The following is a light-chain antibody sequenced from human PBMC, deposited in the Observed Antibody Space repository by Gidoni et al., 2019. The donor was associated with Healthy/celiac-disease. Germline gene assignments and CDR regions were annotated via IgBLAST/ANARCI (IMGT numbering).Light chain of an antibody. Sequence: DIQMTESPSTLSASVGGRVTITCRASQSISSWLAWGQQKPGTAPNLLIYQAVSLESGLPSRFSGSGSGTELTLTIRSLQPDDFATYYFQQYNSYTWTFGQGTKVEIK. CDR3: QQYNSYTWT. CDR1: QSISSW. V-gene: IGKV1-5*03. CDR2: QAV. J-gene: IGKJ1*01.